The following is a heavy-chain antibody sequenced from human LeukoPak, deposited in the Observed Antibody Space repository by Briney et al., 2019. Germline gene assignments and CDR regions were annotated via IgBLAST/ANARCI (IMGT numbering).Heavy chain of an antibody. D-gene: IGHD6-13*01. CDR1: GGSFSGYY. Sequence: SETLSLTCAVYGGSFSGYYWSWIRQPPGKGLEWIGEINHSGSTNYNPSLKSRVTISVDTSKDQFSLKLSSVTAADTAVYYCARGVSKGIAAAGESDYWGQGALVTVSS. J-gene: IGHJ4*02. V-gene: IGHV4-34*01. CDR3: ARGVSKGIAAAGESDY. CDR2: INHSGST.